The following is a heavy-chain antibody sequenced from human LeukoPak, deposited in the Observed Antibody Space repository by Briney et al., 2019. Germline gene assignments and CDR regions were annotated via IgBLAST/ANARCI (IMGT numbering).Heavy chain of an antibody. V-gene: IGHV3-9*01. CDR3: ARDSTTRGYYYDSSGSSPYDY. D-gene: IGHD3-22*01. CDR2: ISWNSGGI. CDR1: GFTFDDYA. Sequence: GGSLRLSCAASGFTFDDYAMHWVRQAPGKGLEWVSGISWNSGGIGYADSVKGRFTISRDSAKNSLYLQMNSLRAEDTALYYCARDSTTRGYYYDSSGSSPYDYWGQGTLVTVSS. J-gene: IGHJ4*02.